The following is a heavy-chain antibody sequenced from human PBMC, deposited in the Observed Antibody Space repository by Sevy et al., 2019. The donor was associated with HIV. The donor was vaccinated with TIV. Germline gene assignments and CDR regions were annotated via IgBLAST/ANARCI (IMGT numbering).Heavy chain of an antibody. CDR2: VSYDGSSK. D-gene: IGHD3-10*01. CDR1: GFTFRNFG. V-gene: IGHV3-30*03. J-gene: IGHJ6*02. CDR3: ARGGCGDYYYYGVDV. Sequence: GGSLRLSCVGSGFTFRNFGVHWLRQAPGKGLEWLSVVSYDGSSKYYVDSVKGRFIVSRDNSKNTLYLQMNSLRTEDTAVYYCARGGCGDYYYYGVDVWGQGTTVTVSS.